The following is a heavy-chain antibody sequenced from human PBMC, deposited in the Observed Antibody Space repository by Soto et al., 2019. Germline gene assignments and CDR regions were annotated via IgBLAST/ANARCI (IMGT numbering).Heavy chain of an antibody. V-gene: IGHV4-34*01. Sequence: SETLSLTCAVYGGSFSGYYWSWIRQPPGKGLEWIGEINHSGSTNYNPSLKSRVTISVDTSKNQFSLKLSSVTAADTAVYYCARGSPKPPYYYYYMDVWGKGTTVTVSS. CDR2: INHSGST. CDR3: ARGSPKPPYYYYYMDV. J-gene: IGHJ6*03. CDR1: GGSFSGYY.